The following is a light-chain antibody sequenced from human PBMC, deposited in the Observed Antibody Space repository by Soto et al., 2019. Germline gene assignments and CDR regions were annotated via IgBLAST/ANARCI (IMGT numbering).Light chain of an antibody. J-gene: IGLJ2*01. V-gene: IGLV2-23*01. CDR2: EGS. Sequence: QSALTQPASVSGSPGQSITISCTGSSSDVGGYNLVSWYQQHPDKAPKLMLYEGSKRPSGVSDRFSGSKSGNTASLTISGLQAEDEADYYCCSYAGGSTYVLFGGGTKVTVL. CDR1: SSDVGGYNL. CDR3: CSYAGGSTYVL.